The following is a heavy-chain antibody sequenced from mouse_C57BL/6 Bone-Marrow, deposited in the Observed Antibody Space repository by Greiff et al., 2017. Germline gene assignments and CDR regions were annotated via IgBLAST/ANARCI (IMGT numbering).Heavy chain of an antibody. D-gene: IGHD1-1*01. V-gene: IGHV1-53*01. CDR1: GYTFTSYW. CDR2: INPSNGGT. J-gene: IGHJ1*03. Sequence: VQLQQPGTELVKPGASVKLSCKASGYTFTSYWMHWVKQRPGQGLEWIGNINPSNGGTNYNEKFKSKATLTVDKSSSTAYMQLSSLTSEDSAVYYCARPPYYGSSYDWYFDVWGTGTTVTVSS. CDR3: ARPPYYGSSYDWYFDV.